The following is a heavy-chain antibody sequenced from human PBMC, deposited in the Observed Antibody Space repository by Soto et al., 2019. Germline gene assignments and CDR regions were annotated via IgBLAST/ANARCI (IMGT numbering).Heavy chain of an antibody. V-gene: IGHV1-18*01. CDR1: GYTFTSYG. J-gene: IGHJ6*02. CDR3: ARDSGDDFWSGLYYYYYYGMDV. CDR2: ISAYNGNT. Sequence: QVQLVQSGAEVKKPGASVKVSCKASGYTFTSYGISWVRQAPGQGLEWMGWISAYNGNTNYAQKLQGRVTMTTDTSTSTAYMELRSLRSDDTAVYYCARDSGDDFWSGLYYYYYYGMDVWGQGTTVTVSS. D-gene: IGHD3-3*01.